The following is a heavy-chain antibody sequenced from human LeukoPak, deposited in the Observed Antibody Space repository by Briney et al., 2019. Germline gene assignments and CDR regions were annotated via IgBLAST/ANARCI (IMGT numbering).Heavy chain of an antibody. CDR2: INPNSGGT. D-gene: IGHD2-2*01. CDR3: ARDHIVVVPAANTSDYYYYYGMDV. CDR1: GYTFTGYY. V-gene: IGHV1-2*02. Sequence: ASVKVSCKASGYTFTGYYMHWVRQAPGQGLEGMGWINPNSGGTNYAQKFQGRVTMTRDTSISTAYMELSRLRSDDTAVYYGARDHIVVVPAANTSDYYYYYGMDVWGQGTTVTVSS. J-gene: IGHJ6*02.